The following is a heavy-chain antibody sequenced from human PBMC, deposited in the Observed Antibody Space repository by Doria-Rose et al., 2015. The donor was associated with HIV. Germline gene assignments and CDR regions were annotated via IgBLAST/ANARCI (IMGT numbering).Heavy chain of an antibody. D-gene: IGHD6-13*01. CDR3: ARIKSSRWYHKYYFDF. CDR1: GVSLSSPGMG. V-gene: IGHV2-26*01. J-gene: IGHJ4*02. Sequence: SGPVLVKPTETLTLTCTVSGVSLSSPGMGVSWIRQPPGKALEWLANIFSEDERSDKTSLKSRLTISRVTSKSQVVLTMTDMDPVDTATYYCARIKSSRWYHKYYFDFWGQGTLVIVSA. CDR2: IFSEDER.